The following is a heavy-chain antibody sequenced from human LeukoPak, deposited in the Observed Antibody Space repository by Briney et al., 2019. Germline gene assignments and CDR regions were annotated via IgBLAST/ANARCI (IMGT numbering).Heavy chain of an antibody. CDR1: GFTFSSYA. D-gene: IGHD1-26*01. J-gene: IGHJ4*02. CDR2: ISSNGGST. V-gene: IGHV3-64*01. Sequence: GGSLRLSCAASGFTFSSYAMHWVRQAPGKGLEYVSAISSNGGSTYCANSVKGRFTISRDNSKNTLYLQMGSLRAEDMAVYYCARGDSSSGSYQDYWGQGTLVTVSS. CDR3: ARGDSSSGSYQDY.